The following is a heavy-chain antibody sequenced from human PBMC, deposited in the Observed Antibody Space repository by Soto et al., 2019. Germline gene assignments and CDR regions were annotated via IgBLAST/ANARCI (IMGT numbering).Heavy chain of an antibody. CDR3: IADNSYSVGGGLH. D-gene: IGHD2-15*01. Sequence: GGSLRLSCAVSGISFNDAWMTLVRQAPGKGLEWVGRIGSEIDGATIDYAEPVKGRFTISRDGSKYTVFLQMNSLNTGDTAIYFCIADNSYSVGGGLHWRQGTSVAVSS. J-gene: IGHJ4*02. CDR2: IGSEIDGATI. V-gene: IGHV3-15*04. CDR1: GISFNDAW.